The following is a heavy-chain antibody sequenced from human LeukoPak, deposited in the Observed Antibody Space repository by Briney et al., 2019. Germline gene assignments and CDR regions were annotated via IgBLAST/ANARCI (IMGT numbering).Heavy chain of an antibody. J-gene: IGHJ4*02. CDR1: GGSISSYY. D-gene: IGHD5-24*01. Sequence: PSETPSLTCTVSGGSISSYYWSWIRQPPGKGLEWIGYIYYSGSTNYNPSLKSRVTISVDTSKNQFSLKLSSVTAADTAVYYCVRGRSRRDGYNYYFDYWGQGTLVTVSS. CDR3: VRGRSRRDGYNYYFDY. CDR2: IYYSGST. V-gene: IGHV4-59*01.